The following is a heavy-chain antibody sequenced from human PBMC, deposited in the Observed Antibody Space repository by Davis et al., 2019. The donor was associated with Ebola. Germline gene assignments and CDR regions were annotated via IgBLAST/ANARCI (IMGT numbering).Heavy chain of an antibody. D-gene: IGHD5-24*01. J-gene: IGHJ4*02. CDR1: GGSISSSSYY. CDR3: ARGTSDWWLQLSEDSFLDY. Sequence: MPSETLSLTCSVSGGSISSSSYYWGWIRQPPGKGLEWIGSIYYSGSTYYNPSLKSRVTISVDTSKNQFSLKLSSVTAADTAVYYCARGTSDWWLQLSEDSFLDYWGQGTLVTVSS. CDR2: IYYSGST. V-gene: IGHV4-39*07.